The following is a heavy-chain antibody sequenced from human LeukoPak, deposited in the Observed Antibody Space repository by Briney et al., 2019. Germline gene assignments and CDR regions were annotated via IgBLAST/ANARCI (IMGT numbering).Heavy chain of an antibody. CDR1: GGSISNYY. V-gene: IGHV4-4*07. CDR3: ATVTDPRYNYFDP. Sequence: SETLSLTCTVSGGSISNYYWSWIRQPAGKGLEWIGCISTSGSTNYNPSLRSRVTMSVDTSKNQFSLRPTSLTAADTAVYYCATVTDPRYNYFDPWGQGTLVTVSS. D-gene: IGHD2-21*02. CDR2: ISTSGST. J-gene: IGHJ5*02.